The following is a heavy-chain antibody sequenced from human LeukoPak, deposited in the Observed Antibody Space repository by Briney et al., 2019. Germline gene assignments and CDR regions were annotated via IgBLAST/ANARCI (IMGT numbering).Heavy chain of an antibody. CDR2: IIPIFGTA. Sequence: ASVKVSCKASGGTFSSYAISWVRQAPGQGLEWMGGIIPIFGTANYAQKFQGRVTITADESTSTAYMELSSLRSEDTAVYYCARGGYSSSSGSIVFDYWGQGTLVTVSS. CDR3: ARGGYSSSSGSIVFDY. D-gene: IGHD6-6*01. V-gene: IGHV1-69*13. J-gene: IGHJ4*02. CDR1: GGTFSSYA.